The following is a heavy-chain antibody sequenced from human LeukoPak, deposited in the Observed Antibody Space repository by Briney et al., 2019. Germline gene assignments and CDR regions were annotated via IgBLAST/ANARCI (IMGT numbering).Heavy chain of an antibody. V-gene: IGHV3-30-3*01. D-gene: IGHD2-2*03. CDR1: GFTFSSYA. CDR3: ARVGYCSSTSCYGGAGYFDY. Sequence: GGSLRLSCAASGFTFSSYAMHWVRQAPGKGLEWVAVISYDGSNKYYADSVKGRFTTSRDNSKNTLYLQMNSLRAEDTAVYYCARVGYCSSTSCYGGAGYFDYWGQGTLVTVSS. J-gene: IGHJ4*02. CDR2: ISYDGSNK.